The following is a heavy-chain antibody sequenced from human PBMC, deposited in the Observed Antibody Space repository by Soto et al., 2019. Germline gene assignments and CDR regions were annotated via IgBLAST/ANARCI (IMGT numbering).Heavy chain of an antibody. CDR1: GFTFSSYA. Sequence: GGSLRLSCAASGFTFSSYAMSWVRQAPGKGLEWVSAISGSGGSTYYADSVKGRFTISRDNSKNTLYLQMNSLRAEDTAVYYCAKVYGSGSYYNGFHDYWGQGTLVTVSS. D-gene: IGHD3-10*01. J-gene: IGHJ4*02. V-gene: IGHV3-23*01. CDR3: AKVYGSGSYYNGFHDY. CDR2: ISGSGGST.